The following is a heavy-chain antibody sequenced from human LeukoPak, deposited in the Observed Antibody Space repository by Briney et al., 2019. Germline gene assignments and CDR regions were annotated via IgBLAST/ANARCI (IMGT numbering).Heavy chain of an antibody. D-gene: IGHD2-21*02. V-gene: IGHV4-34*01. CDR2: INHSGST. Sequence: PGGSLRLSCAASGFTFSSYWMSWVRQAPGKGLEWIGEINHSGSTNYNPSLKSRVTISVDTSKNQFSLKLSSVTAADTAVYYCASEDAYCGGDCYPYWGQGTLVTVSS. J-gene: IGHJ4*02. CDR3: ASEDAYCGGDCYPY. CDR1: GFTFSSYW.